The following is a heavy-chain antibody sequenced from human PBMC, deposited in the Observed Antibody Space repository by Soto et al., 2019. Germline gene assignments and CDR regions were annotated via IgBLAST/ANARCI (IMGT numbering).Heavy chain of an antibody. V-gene: IGHV3-48*01. CDR1: GFTFSSYS. J-gene: IGHJ6*02. CDR3: AKETPYYDFWSGYYGPQDYYGMDV. CDR2: ISSSGSNI. Sequence: GGSLRLSCAASGFTFSSYSMNWVRQAPGKGLEWVSYISSSGSNIYYADSVKGRFTISRDNSKNTLYLQMNSLRAEDTAVYYCAKETPYYDFWSGYYGPQDYYGMDVWGQGTTVTVSS. D-gene: IGHD3-3*01.